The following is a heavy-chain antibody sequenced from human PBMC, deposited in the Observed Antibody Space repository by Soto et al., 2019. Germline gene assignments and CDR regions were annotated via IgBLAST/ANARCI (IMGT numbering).Heavy chain of an antibody. CDR2: IKSKTDGGTT. Sequence: GGSLRLSCAASGFTFSNAWMSWVRQAPGKGLEWVGRIKSKTDGGTTDYAAPVKGRFTISRDDSKNTLYLQMNSLKTEDTAVYYCTATYSGYVGGYYYYYMDVWGKGTTVTVSS. CDR1: GFTFSNAW. J-gene: IGHJ6*03. CDR3: TATYSGYVGGYYYYYMDV. V-gene: IGHV3-15*01. D-gene: IGHD5-12*01.